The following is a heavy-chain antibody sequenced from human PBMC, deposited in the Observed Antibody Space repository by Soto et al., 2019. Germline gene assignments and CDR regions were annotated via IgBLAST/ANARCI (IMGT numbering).Heavy chain of an antibody. D-gene: IGHD2-2*01. V-gene: IGHV1-69*01. CDR1: GGTFDDFI. Sequence: QVQLVQSGAEVKEPGSSVKVSCKASGGTFDDFIMNWVRQTPGQGLEWMGGTVPMFGTATYAEKFKGRVTISATGSTRTAYLELTSLRSEDTAVYYCARNGTYRRSLSQYLGMDVWGQGTTVTVS. J-gene: IGHJ6*02. CDR3: ARNGTYRRSLSQYLGMDV. CDR2: TVPMFGTA.